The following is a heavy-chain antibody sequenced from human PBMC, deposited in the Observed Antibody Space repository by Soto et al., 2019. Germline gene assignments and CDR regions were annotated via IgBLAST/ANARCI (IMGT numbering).Heavy chain of an antibody. CDR2: INPSGGST. J-gene: IGHJ6*02. V-gene: IGHV1-46*01. CDR3: ARVRGGELYDGMDV. CDR1: GYTFTSYY. Sequence: QVQLVQSGAEVKKPGASVKVSCKASGYTFTSYYIHCVRQAPGQGLEWLGVINPSGGSTSYAQKFQGRVTMTRDMSTSTLYMELSSLRSEDTAVYYCARVRGGELYDGMDVWGQGTTVTVSS. D-gene: IGHD3-10*01.